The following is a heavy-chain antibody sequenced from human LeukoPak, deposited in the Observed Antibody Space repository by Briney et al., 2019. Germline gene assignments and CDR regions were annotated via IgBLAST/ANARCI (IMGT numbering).Heavy chain of an antibody. CDR3: ARVDCSSASSSASCYWVY. CDR1: GYTFTSYD. D-gene: IGHD2-2*01. V-gene: IGHV1-8*01. Sequence: GASVKVFCKASGYTFTSYDINWLRQATGQGLEWMGWMNPNSGNTGYAQKFQGRVTMTRDTSISTAYMELSSLRSEDTAVYYCARVDCSSASSSASCYWVYWGQGTLVTVSS. J-gene: IGHJ4*02. CDR2: MNPNSGNT.